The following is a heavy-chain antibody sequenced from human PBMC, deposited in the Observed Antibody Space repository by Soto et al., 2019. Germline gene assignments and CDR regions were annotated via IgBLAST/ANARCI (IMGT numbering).Heavy chain of an antibody. V-gene: IGHV1-24*01. D-gene: IGHD3-3*01. J-gene: IGHJ5*02. CDR3: ATIITIFGVRRNWFDP. Sequence: GASVKVSCKVSGYTLTELSMHWVRQAPGKGLEWMGGFDPEDGETIYAQKFQGRVTMTEDTSTDTAYMELSSLRSEDTAVYYCATIITIFGVRRNWFDPWGQGTLVTVSS. CDR2: FDPEDGET. CDR1: GYTLTELS.